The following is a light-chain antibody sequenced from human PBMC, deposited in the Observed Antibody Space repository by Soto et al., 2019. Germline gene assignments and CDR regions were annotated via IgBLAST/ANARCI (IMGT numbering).Light chain of an antibody. V-gene: IGLV2-14*03. Sequence: QSVLTQPASLSGAPGQSITISCAGTSSDVGNYNSVSWYQHHPGKAPKLMIYDVSNRPSGVSNRFSGSKSGNTASLTISGLQAEDESDYYCSSYTSSTTYVFGSGTKVTV. J-gene: IGLJ1*01. CDR1: SSDVGNYNS. CDR3: SSYTSSTTYV. CDR2: DVS.